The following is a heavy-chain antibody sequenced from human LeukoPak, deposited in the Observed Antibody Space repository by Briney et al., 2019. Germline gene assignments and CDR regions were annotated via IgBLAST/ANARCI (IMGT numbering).Heavy chain of an antibody. Sequence: GGSLRLSCAASGFTFSEYGLVWVRHAPGKGLEWVSASSSGGANTLYPDAVKGRFTISRDNSKNTLYLQMDSLRAEDTAVYFCGRVPNGDYVGALEFWGQGTMVTVSS. V-gene: IGHV3-23*01. J-gene: IGHJ3*01. CDR2: SSSGGANT. CDR3: GRVPNGDYVGALEF. CDR1: GFTFSEYG. D-gene: IGHD4-17*01.